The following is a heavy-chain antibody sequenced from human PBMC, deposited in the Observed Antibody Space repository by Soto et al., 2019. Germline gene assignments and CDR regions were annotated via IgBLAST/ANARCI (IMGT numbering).Heavy chain of an antibody. D-gene: IGHD2-15*01. V-gene: IGHV4-31*03. J-gene: IGHJ6*02. Sequence: TLSLTCTVSGGSISSGGYYWSWIRQHPGKSLEWIGYIYYSGSTYYNPSLKSRVTISVDTSKNQFSLKLSSVTAADTAVYYFAWGGCSGGSCYSGRGRGMAVWGQGTKVTVSS. CDR3: AWGGCSGGSCYSGRGRGMAV. CDR1: GGSISSGGYY. CDR2: IYYSGST.